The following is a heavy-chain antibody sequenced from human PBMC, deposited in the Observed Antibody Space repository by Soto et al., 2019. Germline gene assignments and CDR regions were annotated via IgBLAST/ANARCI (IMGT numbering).Heavy chain of an antibody. CDR1: GYTFTSYY. CDR2: INPSGGST. J-gene: IGHJ4*02. CDR3: ARQYCSGGSCYTLDY. Sequence: QVQLVQSGAEVKKPGASVKVSCKASGYTFTSYYMHWVRQAPGQGLEWMGIINPSGGSTSYAQKFQGRLTMTTDTSTSTAYMELSSLRSEDTAVYYCARQYCSGGSCYTLDYWGQGTLVTVSS. D-gene: IGHD2-15*01. V-gene: IGHV1-46*01.